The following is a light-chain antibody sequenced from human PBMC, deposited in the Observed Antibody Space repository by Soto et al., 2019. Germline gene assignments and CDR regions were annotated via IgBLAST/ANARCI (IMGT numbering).Light chain of an antibody. V-gene: IGKV3-20*01. Sequence: EIVLTQSPGTLSLSPGERATLSCRASQSVSSSYLAWYQQKPGQAPRLLIYGASSRATDIPDRFSGSGSGTDFTLTISRLEPEDFAVYYCQQYGRSPLFTFVPGTKVDIK. J-gene: IGKJ3*01. CDR1: QSVSSSY. CDR2: GAS. CDR3: QQYGRSPLFT.